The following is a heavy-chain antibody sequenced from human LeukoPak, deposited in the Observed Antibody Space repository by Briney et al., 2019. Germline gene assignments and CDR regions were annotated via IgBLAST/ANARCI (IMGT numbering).Heavy chain of an antibody. CDR2: ISHDGGVK. CDR1: GFSIGNYG. D-gene: IGHD6-19*01. J-gene: IGHJ5*02. CDR3: ARDWGSSGWYNWFDP. V-gene: IGHV3-30*03. Sequence: GGSLRLSCAVSGFSIGNYGMHWFRQAPDKGLEWVAMISHDGGVKYYGDSVKGRLTISRDNSENTLYLQMNSLRVEDTAVYYCARDWGSSGWYNWFDPWGQGTLVTVSS.